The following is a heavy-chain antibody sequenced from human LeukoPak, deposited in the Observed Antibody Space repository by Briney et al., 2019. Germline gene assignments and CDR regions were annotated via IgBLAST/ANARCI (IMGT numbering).Heavy chain of an antibody. CDR1: GGSISSSSSY. Sequence: SETLSLTCTVSGGSISSSSSYWGWIRQPPGKGLEWIGSIYYSGSTYYNPSLKSRVTISVDTSKNQFSLKLSSVTAADTAVYYCARLSYSSGWYEGPWGQGTLVTVSS. CDR2: IYYSGST. CDR3: ARLSYSSGWYEGP. J-gene: IGHJ5*02. D-gene: IGHD6-19*01. V-gene: IGHV4-39*01.